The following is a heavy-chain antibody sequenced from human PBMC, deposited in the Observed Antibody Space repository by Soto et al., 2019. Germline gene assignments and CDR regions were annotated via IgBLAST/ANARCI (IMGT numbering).Heavy chain of an antibody. V-gene: IGHV1-69*13. J-gene: IGHJ4*02. CDR1: GGTFSSYA. CDR3: ARDSHYYGSGSYFY. D-gene: IGHD3-10*01. CDR2: IIPIFGTA. Sequence: SVKVSCKASGGTFSSYAISLVRQAPGQGLEWMGGIIPIFGTANYAQKFQGRVTITADESTSTAYMELSSLRSEDTAVYYCARDSHYYGSGSYFYWGQGTLVTVSS.